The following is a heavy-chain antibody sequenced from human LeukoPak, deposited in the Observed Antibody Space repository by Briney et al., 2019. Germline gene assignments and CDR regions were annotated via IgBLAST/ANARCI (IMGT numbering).Heavy chain of an antibody. CDR1: GFTFSSSW. V-gene: IGHV3-7*01. Sequence: PGGSLRLSCVASGFTFSSSWMTWVRQAPGMGLERVANIKADGSGKYYVDFVRGRFSISRDNAKNSLYLELNSLRAEDTGVYFCARDRGWQQFDYWGQGTLATVSS. CDR3: ARDRGWQQFDY. CDR2: IKADGSGK. D-gene: IGHD5-24*01. J-gene: IGHJ4*01.